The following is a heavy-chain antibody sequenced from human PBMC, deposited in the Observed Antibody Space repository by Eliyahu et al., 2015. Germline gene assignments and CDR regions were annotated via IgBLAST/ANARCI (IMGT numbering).Heavy chain of an antibody. CDR2: INSDGSRT. D-gene: IGHD5-18*01. Sequence: EVQLVESGGGLVQPGGSLRLSCAXSGFTFSGXWMHWVRQAPGKGLVWVSRINSDGSRTTYADSVKGRFTISRDNAKNTLYLQMNSLRAEDTAVYYCARDGGYSYGPNFDYWGQGTLVTVSS. CDR1: GFTFSGXW. V-gene: IGHV3-74*01. CDR3: ARDGGYSYGPNFDY. J-gene: IGHJ4*02.